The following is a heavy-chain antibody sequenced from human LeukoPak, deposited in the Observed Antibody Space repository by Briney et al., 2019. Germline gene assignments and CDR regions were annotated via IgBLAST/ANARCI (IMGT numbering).Heavy chain of an antibody. CDR3: ARVRGDFETD. CDR2: RYYSGST. CDR1: GGSISSYY. J-gene: IGHJ1*01. D-gene: IGHD3-16*01. Sequence: PSETLSLTCSVSGGSISSYYWTWIRQPPGKGLEWIGYRYYSGSTTYNPSLKSRVIISVDTSKSQFSLKLISVTAADTAIYYGARVRGDFETDWGQGTLVTVSS. V-gene: IGHV4-59*01.